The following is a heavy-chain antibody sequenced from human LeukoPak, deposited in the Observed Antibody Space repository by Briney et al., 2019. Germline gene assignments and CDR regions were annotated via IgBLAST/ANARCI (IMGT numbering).Heavy chain of an antibody. D-gene: IGHD2-2*02. Sequence: PGGSLRLSCAASGFTFDDYGMSWVRQAPGKGLEWVSAISGSGGSTYYADSVKGRFTISRDNSKNTLYLQMNSLRAEDTAVYYCAKDPCSSTSCYTGRDYWGQGTLVTVSS. V-gene: IGHV3-23*01. J-gene: IGHJ4*02. CDR3: AKDPCSSTSCYTGRDY. CDR1: GFTFDDYG. CDR2: ISGSGGST.